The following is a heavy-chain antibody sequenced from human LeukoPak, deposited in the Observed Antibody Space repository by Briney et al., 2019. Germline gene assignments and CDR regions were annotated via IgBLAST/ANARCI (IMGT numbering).Heavy chain of an antibody. CDR3: ARLGGDIVVVPAAEYYYYYYYVDV. D-gene: IGHD2-2*01. Sequence: SETLSLTCTVSGGSISSYYWSWIRQPAGKGLEWIGRIYTSGSTNYNPSLKSRVTMSVDTSKNQFSLKLSSVTAADTAVYYCARLGGDIVVVPAAEYYYYYYYVDVWGKGTTVTVSS. V-gene: IGHV4-4*07. CDR2: IYTSGST. J-gene: IGHJ6*03. CDR1: GGSISSYY.